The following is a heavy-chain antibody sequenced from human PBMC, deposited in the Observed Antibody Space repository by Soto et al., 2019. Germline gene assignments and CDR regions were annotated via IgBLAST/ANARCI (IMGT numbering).Heavy chain of an antibody. CDR3: AKRRTVVISGYWFDP. D-gene: IGHD2-15*01. CDR1: GFTFSSYA. Sequence: GGSLRLSCAASGFTFSSYAMSWVRQAPGKGLEWVSAISGSGGSTYYADSVKGRFTISRDNSKNTLYLQMNSLRAEDTAVYYCAKRRTVVISGYWFDPWGQGTLVTVSS. J-gene: IGHJ5*02. CDR2: ISGSGGST. V-gene: IGHV3-23*01.